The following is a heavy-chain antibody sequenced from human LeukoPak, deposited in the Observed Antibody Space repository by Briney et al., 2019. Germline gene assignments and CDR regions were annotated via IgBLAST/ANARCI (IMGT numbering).Heavy chain of an antibody. CDR1: GGSISSYY. J-gene: IGHJ5*02. D-gene: IGHD3-10*01. CDR3: ARATESGSGSYVLWWFDP. CDR2: VHYSETT. Sequence: SETLSLTCTVSGGSISSYYWSWIRQPPGKGLEWIGYVHYSETTNYNPFLKSRVTISVDTSKNHLSLKLSSVTAADTAVYYCARATESGSGSYVLWWFDPWGQGTLVTVSS. V-gene: IGHV4-59*01.